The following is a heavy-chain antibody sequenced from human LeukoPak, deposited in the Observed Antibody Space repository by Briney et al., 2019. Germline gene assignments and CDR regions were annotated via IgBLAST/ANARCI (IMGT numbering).Heavy chain of an antibody. D-gene: IGHD3-22*01. J-gene: IGHJ4*02. V-gene: IGHV3-74*01. Sequence: QPGGSLRLSCAASGFTFSSYWMYWVRQAPGKGLVWVSRINSDGGSTSYADSVKGRFTISRDNAKNTLYLQMNSLRAEDTAVYYCAAYYYDSSGSTSHYWGQGTLVTVSS. CDR2: INSDGGST. CDR3: AAYYYDSSGSTSHY. CDR1: GFTFSSYW.